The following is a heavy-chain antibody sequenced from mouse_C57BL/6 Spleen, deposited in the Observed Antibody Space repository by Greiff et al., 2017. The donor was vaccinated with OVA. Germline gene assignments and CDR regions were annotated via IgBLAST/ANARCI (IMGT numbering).Heavy chain of an antibody. Sequence: VKVVESGAELVRPGASVKLSCKASGYTFTDYYINWVKQRPGQGLEWIARIYPGSGNTYYNEKFKGKATLTAEKSSSTAYMQLSSLTSEDSAVYFCARDNFFDYWGQGTTLTVSS. CDR2: IYPGSGNT. J-gene: IGHJ2*01. CDR3: ARDNFFDY. CDR1: GYTFTDYY. V-gene: IGHV1-76*01.